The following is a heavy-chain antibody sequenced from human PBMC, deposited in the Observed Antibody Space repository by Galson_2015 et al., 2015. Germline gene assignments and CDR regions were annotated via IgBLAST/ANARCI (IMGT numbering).Heavy chain of an antibody. CDR3: ARTTVVLEDG. CDR2: ISAYTGDT. CDR1: GYTFHMYG. Sequence: SVKVSCKASGYTFHMYGICWVRQAPGQGLEWMGWISAYTGDTTYAQKFQGRVTLTTDTATSTAFMELRSLRSDDTAVYFCARTTVVLEDGWGPGCAATVAS. J-gene: IGHJ6*02. D-gene: IGHD1-1*01. V-gene: IGHV1-18*04.